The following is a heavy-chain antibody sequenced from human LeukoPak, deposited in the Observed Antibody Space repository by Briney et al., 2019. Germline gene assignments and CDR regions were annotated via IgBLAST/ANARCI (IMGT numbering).Heavy chain of an antibody. V-gene: IGHV3-33*06. J-gene: IGHJ4*02. D-gene: IGHD3-10*01. Sequence: GGSLRLSCAASGFTFSSYGMHWVRQAPGKGLEWVAVIWYDGSNKYYADSVKGRFTISRDNSKNTLYLQMNSLRVEDTAVYYCAKADSYGSGTYRRKLDYWGQGTLVTVSS. CDR2: IWYDGSNK. CDR3: AKADSYGSGTYRRKLDY. CDR1: GFTFSSYG.